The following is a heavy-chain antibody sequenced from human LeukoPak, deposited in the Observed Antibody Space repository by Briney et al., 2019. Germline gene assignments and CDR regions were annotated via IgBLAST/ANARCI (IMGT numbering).Heavy chain of an antibody. CDR2: INRDGSER. CDR1: GFTFSSYD. J-gene: IGHJ6*02. V-gene: IGHV3-7*03. CDR3: ARRNAMDV. Sequence: GGSLRLSCAASGFTFSSYDMSWVRQAPGKGLEWVANINRDGSERYYVDSVKGRFTISRDDAKSSLYLQMNSLRAEDTAVYYCARRNAMDVWGQGTAVIVFS.